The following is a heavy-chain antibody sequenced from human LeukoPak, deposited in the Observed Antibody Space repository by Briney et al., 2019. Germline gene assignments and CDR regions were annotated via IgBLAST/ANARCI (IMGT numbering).Heavy chain of an antibody. CDR3: ARDPPPYYYGSGSYF. D-gene: IGHD3-10*01. CDR1: GFTFSSYA. CDR2: ISYDGSNK. Sequence: GGSLRLSCAASGFTFSSYAMHWVRQAPGKGLEWVAVISYDGSNKFYADSVKGRFTLSRDNSKNTLYLQMNSLRIEDTAVYYCARDPPPYYYGSGSYFWGQGTLVTVSS. V-gene: IGHV3-30-3*01. J-gene: IGHJ4*02.